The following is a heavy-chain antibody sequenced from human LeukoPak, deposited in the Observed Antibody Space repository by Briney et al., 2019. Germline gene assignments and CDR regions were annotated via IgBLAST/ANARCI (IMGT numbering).Heavy chain of an antibody. CDR2: IYHSGST. D-gene: IGHD4-11*01. CDR3: AREATVTLGFDV. CDR1: GGSSSSGGYY. Sequence: SETLSLTCTVSGGSSSSGGYYWSWIRQPPGKGLEWIGYIYHSGSTYYNPSLKSRVTISVDRSKNQFSLKLSSVTAADTAVYYCAREATVTLGFDVWGKGTTVTVSS. J-gene: IGHJ6*04. V-gene: IGHV4-30-2*01.